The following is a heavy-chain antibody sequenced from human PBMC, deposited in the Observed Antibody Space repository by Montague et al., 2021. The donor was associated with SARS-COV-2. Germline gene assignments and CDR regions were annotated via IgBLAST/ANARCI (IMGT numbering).Heavy chain of an antibody. CDR2: NGYT. Sequence: NGYTNYNPSLKSRVTISVDTSKNQFSLRLSSVTAADTAVYFCARGGETYYYDTSGYVNAFYTWGQGTMV. V-gene: IGHV4-59*09. CDR3: ARGGETYYYDTSGYVNAFYT. D-gene: IGHD3-22*01. J-gene: IGHJ3*02.